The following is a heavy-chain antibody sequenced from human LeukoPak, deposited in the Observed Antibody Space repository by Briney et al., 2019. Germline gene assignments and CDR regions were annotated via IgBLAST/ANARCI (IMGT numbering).Heavy chain of an antibody. J-gene: IGHJ4*02. CDR3: ARAAYYDSSGYYFTGGIYREFDY. CDR1: GGTFSSYA. V-gene: IGHV1-69*04. Sequence: SVKVSCKASGGTFSSYAISWVRQAPGQVLEWMGRIIPILGIANYAQKFQGRVTITADKSTSTAYMELSSLRSEDTAVYYCARAAYYDSSGYYFTGGIYREFDYWGQGTLVTVSS. CDR2: IIPILGIA. D-gene: IGHD3-22*01.